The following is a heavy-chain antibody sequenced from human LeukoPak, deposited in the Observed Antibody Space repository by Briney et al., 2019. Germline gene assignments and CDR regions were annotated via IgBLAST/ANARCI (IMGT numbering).Heavy chain of an antibody. D-gene: IGHD6-19*01. Sequence: SVKVSCKASGSTFSSYAISWVRQAPGQGLEWMGGIIPIFGTANYAQKFQGRVTMTRDMSTSTVYMELSSLRSEDTAVYYCARRGSSGWKVIDYWGQGTLVTVSS. CDR3: ARRGSSGWKVIDY. V-gene: IGHV1-69*05. CDR1: GSTFSSYA. CDR2: IIPIFGTA. J-gene: IGHJ4*02.